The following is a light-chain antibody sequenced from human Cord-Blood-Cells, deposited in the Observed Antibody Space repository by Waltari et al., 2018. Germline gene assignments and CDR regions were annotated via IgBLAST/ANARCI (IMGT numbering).Light chain of an antibody. Sequence: DIPMTQSPSSLSASVGDRVTLTCQATQDISNYLNWYQQKPGKAPKLLIYDASNLETGVPSRFSGSGSGTDFTFTISSLQPEDIATYYCQQYDNLPITFGQGTRLEIK. V-gene: IGKV1-33*01. CDR2: DAS. CDR1: QDISNY. J-gene: IGKJ5*01. CDR3: QQYDNLPIT.